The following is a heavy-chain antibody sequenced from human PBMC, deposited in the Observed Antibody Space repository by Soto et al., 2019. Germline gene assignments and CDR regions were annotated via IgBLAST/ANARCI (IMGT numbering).Heavy chain of an antibody. J-gene: IGHJ4*02. D-gene: IGHD6-13*01. V-gene: IGHV4-59*01. CDR1: GCSISSYY. CDR2: IYYSGST. Sequence: SENLSLTCTVSGCSISSYYWSWIRQPPGKGLEWIGYIYYSGSTNYNPSLKSRVTISVDTSKKQFSLKLSSVTAADTAVYYCAREGEQLVLDYWGQGTLVTVSS. CDR3: AREGEQLVLDY.